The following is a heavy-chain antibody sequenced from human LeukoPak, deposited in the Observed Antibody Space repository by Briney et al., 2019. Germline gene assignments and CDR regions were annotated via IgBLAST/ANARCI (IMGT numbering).Heavy chain of an antibody. CDR3: ARVPGHIVVVTTTDLYFDH. CDR2: ISAYNDKT. V-gene: IGHV1-18*01. Sequence: ASVKVSCKASGYTFTNYGITWVRQAPGQGLEWMGWISAYNDKTNCAPKLQGRVTMTTDTSTSTAFMELRSLRSDDTAVYYCARVPGHIVVVTTTDLYFDHWGQGTLVTVSS. J-gene: IGHJ4*02. D-gene: IGHD2-21*02. CDR1: GYTFTNYG.